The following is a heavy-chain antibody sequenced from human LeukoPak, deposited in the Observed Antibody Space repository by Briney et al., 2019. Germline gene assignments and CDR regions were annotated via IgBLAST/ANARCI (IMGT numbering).Heavy chain of an antibody. CDR2: IYYSGST. CDR3: ARFRGGYFDY. J-gene: IGHJ4*02. V-gene: IGHV4-59*01. Sequence: PSETLSLTCSVSGGSISSYYWNWIRQPPGKGLEWIGYIYYSGSTNYNPSLKSRVTISVDTSKNQFSLKLSSVTAADTAVYYCARFRGGYFDYWGQGTLVTVSS. CDR1: GGSISSYY. D-gene: IGHD3-16*01.